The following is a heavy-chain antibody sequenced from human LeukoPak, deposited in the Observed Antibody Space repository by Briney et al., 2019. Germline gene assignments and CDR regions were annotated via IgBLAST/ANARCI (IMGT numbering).Heavy chain of an antibody. CDR3: ARGQLGDAYNFEY. D-gene: IGHD5-24*01. Sequence: PSETLSLTCSVYGGPIRSYYWRWLRQPPGKGLEGKGLEWIGEIYYGESTRGSSHHNPSLKSRVTISVDTSKNQLSLKLNSVTAADTAVYYCARGQLGDAYNFEYWGQETVVTVSS. CDR2: IYYGESTRGSS. V-gene: IGHV4-59*01. CDR1: GGPIRSYY. J-gene: IGHJ4*02.